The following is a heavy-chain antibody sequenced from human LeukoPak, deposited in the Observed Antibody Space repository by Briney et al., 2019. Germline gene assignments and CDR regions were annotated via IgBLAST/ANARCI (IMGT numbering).Heavy chain of an antibody. D-gene: IGHD6-6*01. V-gene: IGHV5-51*01. Sequence: GESLKISCKGSGYIFTSYWIGWVRQMPGKGLEWTGIIYPGDSDTIYSPSFQGQVTISADKSISTAYLQWSSLKASDTAMYCCARWSSSDYYMDVWGKGTTVTVSS. CDR1: GYIFTSYW. J-gene: IGHJ6*03. CDR2: IYPGDSDT. CDR3: ARWSSSDYYMDV.